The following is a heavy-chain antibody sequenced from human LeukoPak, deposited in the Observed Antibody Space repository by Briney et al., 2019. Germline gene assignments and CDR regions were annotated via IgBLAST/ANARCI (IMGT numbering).Heavy chain of an antibody. V-gene: IGHV4-39*01. CDR3: ARLTVTTSFDY. D-gene: IGHD4-17*01. Sequence: PSETLSLTCTVSGGSISSSSYYWGWIRQPPGKGLEWIGSIYYSGSTYYNPSLKSRVTISVDTSKNQFSLKLSSVTAADTAAYYCARLTVTTSFDYWGQGTLVTVSS. J-gene: IGHJ4*02. CDR1: GGSISSSSYY. CDR2: IYYSGST.